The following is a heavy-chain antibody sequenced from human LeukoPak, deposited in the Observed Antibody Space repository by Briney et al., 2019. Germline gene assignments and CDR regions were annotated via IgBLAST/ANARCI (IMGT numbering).Heavy chain of an antibody. V-gene: IGHV5-51*01. J-gene: IGHJ4*02. CDR3: ARVPCTGGSCSRTFDY. Sequence: SLKISCKGSGYSFTSYWIGWVRQMPGKGLEWMGLINAADSDTRYSPSFQGQVLISVDKSISTAYLQWGNLKATDTAFYYCARVPCTGGSCSRTFDYWGQGTLVTVYS. D-gene: IGHD2-8*02. CDR2: INAADSDT. CDR1: GYSFTSYW.